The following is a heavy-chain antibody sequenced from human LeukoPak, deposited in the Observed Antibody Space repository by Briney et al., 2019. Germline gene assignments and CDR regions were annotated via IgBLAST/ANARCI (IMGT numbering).Heavy chain of an antibody. CDR2: ISYDGSNK. CDR1: GFTFSSYA. V-gene: IGHV3-30-3*01. D-gene: IGHD2-8*01. Sequence: GRSLRLSCAASGFTFSSYAMHWVRQAPGKGLEWVAVISYDGSNKYYADSVKGRFTISRDNSKNTLYLQMNSLRAEDTAVYYCAREINGAGTNGGYYFDYWGQGTLVTVFS. CDR3: AREINGAGTNGGYYFDY. J-gene: IGHJ4*02.